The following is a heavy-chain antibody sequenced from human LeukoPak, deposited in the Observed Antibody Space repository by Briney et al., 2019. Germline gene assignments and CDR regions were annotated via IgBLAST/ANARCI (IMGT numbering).Heavy chain of an antibody. D-gene: IGHD2-2*01. CDR2: ITPIFGTA. Sequence: SVKVSCKASGGTFSSYAISWVRQAPGQGLEWMGGITPIFGTANYAQKFQGRVTITTDESTSTAYMELSSLRSEDTAVYYCARAAPVRYCSSTSCFDPYYYYYYMDVWGKGTTVTVSS. V-gene: IGHV1-69*05. CDR1: GGTFSSYA. CDR3: ARAAPVRYCSSTSCFDPYYYYYYMDV. J-gene: IGHJ6*03.